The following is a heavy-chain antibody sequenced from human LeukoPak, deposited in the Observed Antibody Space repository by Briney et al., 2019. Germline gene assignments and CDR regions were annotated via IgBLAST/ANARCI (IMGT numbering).Heavy chain of an antibody. J-gene: IGHJ5*02. D-gene: IGHD6-19*01. CDR2: IYYSGST. Sequence: PSETLSLTCTVSGGSISSSSYYWGWIRQPPGKGLEWIGSIYYSGSTYYNPSLKSRVTISVDTSKNQFSLKLSSVTAADTAVYYCARRGRIAVAGTWFDPWGQGTLVTVSS. V-gene: IGHV4-39*01. CDR1: GGSISSSSYY. CDR3: ARRGRIAVAGTWFDP.